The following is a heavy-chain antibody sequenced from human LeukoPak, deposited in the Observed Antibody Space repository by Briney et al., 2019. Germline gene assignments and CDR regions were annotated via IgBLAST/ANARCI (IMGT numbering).Heavy chain of an antibody. CDR2: ISKSGDHT. D-gene: IGHD2-2*01. CDR3: ASSVVPYYYYGMDV. J-gene: IGHJ6*02. Sequence: GGSLRLSCAVSGLTFNNYAMSWVRQAPGKGLEWVSAISKSGDHTYYAASAKGRFTIYRDNSKNTQYLQMNSLRAEDTAVYYCASSVVPYYYYGMDVWGQGTTVTVSS. V-gene: IGHV3-23*01. CDR1: GLTFNNYA.